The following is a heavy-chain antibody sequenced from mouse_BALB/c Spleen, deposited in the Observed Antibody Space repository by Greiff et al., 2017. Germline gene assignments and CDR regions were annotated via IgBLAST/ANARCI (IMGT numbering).Heavy chain of an antibody. D-gene: IGHD4-1*01. Sequence: EVKLMESGGGLVKPGGSLKLSCAASGFTFSSYTMSWVRQTPEKRLEWVATISSGGGNTYYPDSVKGRFTISRDNAKNNLYLQMSSLRSEDTALYYCARGAWEGFAYWGQGTLVTVSA. CDR3: ARGAWEGFAY. V-gene: IGHV5-9*03. J-gene: IGHJ3*01. CDR2: ISSGGGNT. CDR1: GFTFSSYT.